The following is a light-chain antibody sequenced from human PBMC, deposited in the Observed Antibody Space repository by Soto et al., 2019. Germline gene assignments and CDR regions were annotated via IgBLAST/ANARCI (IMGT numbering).Light chain of an antibody. Sequence: QSALTQPPSASGSPGQSVTISCTGTSSDVGAYNYVSWYQHHPGKAPKLMIYEVTRWPSGVPGRFSGSKSGNTASLTVSGLQAEDEAAYYCSSYAGSSNFVVFGGGTKLTVL. V-gene: IGLV2-8*01. CDR3: SSYAGSSNFVV. CDR1: SSDVGAYNY. J-gene: IGLJ2*01. CDR2: EVT.